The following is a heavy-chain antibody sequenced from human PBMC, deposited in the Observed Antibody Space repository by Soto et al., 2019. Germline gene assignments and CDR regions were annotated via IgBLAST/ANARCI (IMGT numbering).Heavy chain of an antibody. CDR1: GYSISSGYY. V-gene: IGHV4-38-2*01. CDR2: IYHSGST. CDR3: ARVDTAMVYYYYYGMDV. Sequence: SETLSLTCAVSGYSISSGYYWGWIRQPPGKGLEWIGSIYHSGSTYYNPSLKSRVTISVDTSKNQFSLKLSSVTAADTAVYYCARVDTAMVYYYYYGMDVWGQGTTVTVAS. J-gene: IGHJ6*02. D-gene: IGHD5-18*01.